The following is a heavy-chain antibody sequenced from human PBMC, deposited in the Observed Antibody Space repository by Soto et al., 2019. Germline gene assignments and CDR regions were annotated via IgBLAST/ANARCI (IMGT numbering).Heavy chain of an antibody. D-gene: IGHD5-18*01. CDR1: GFTFSSYS. V-gene: IGHV3-21*01. J-gene: IGHJ4*02. CDR3: TSDRNSAMVDY. Sequence: GGTLRLSCAASGFTFSSYSMNWVRQAPGKGLEWVSSISSSSSYIYYAGSVKGRFTISRDNAKNSLYLQMNSLRAEDTAVYYCTSDRNSAMVDYWGQGTLVTVSS. CDR2: ISSSSSYI.